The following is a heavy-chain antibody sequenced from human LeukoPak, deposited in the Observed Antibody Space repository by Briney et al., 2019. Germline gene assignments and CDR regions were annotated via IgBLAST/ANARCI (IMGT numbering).Heavy chain of an antibody. CDR2: INSDGSST. J-gene: IGHJ6*02. V-gene: IGHV3-74*01. CDR1: GFTFSSYW. CDR3: ARDLLPLRYYYYYGMDV. Sequence: GGSLRLSCAASGFTFSSYWMHWVRQAPGEGLVWVSRINSDGSSTSYADSVKGRFTISRDNAKNTLYLQMNSLRAEDTAVYYCARDLLPLRYYYYYGMDVWGQGTTVTVSS. D-gene: IGHD4-17*01.